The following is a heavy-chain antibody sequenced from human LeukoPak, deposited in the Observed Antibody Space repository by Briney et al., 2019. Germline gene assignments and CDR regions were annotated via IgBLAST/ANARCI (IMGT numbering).Heavy chain of an antibody. CDR2: ISYDGSNK. D-gene: IGHD2-21*02. Sequence: GGSLRLSCAASGFTFSSYAMHWVRQAPGKGLEWVAVISYDGSNKYYADSVKGRFTISRDNSKNTLYLQMNSLRAEDTAVYYCARDRSVMLTAISRKPNYYMDVWGKGTTVTVSS. J-gene: IGHJ6*03. V-gene: IGHV3-30*04. CDR3: ARDRSVMLTAISRKPNYYMDV. CDR1: GFTFSSYA.